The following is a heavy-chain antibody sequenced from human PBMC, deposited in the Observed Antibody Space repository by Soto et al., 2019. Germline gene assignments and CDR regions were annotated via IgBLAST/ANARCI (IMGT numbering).Heavy chain of an antibody. V-gene: IGHV3-23*01. Sequence: EVQLLESGGGLVQPGGSLRLSCTASGFTFSSYAMNWVRQAPGKGLEWVSTISGSGGSTYYADSVKGRFTISRDDSKNTLYLQLNYLRAEDTAVYYCAKGEYYYGSGSPYYGMDVWGQGTTVTVSS. J-gene: IGHJ6*02. CDR3: AKGEYYYGSGSPYYGMDV. D-gene: IGHD3-10*01. CDR2: ISGSGGST. CDR1: GFTFSSYA.